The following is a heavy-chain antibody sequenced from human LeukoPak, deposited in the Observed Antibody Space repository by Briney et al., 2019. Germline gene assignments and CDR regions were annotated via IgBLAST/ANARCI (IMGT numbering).Heavy chain of an antibody. CDR3: ARGYCSGTRCFDY. V-gene: IGHV4-59*01. CDR1: GGSIRSYY. D-gene: IGHD2-2*01. Sequence: SETLSLICTVSGGSIRSYYWSWIRQPPGKGLDWIGYIYYNGRANYNPSLKSRVTISVDTSKNQFSLKLSSVPAADAAVYFCARGYCSGTRCFDYWGQGTLVTVSS. J-gene: IGHJ4*02. CDR2: IYYNGRA.